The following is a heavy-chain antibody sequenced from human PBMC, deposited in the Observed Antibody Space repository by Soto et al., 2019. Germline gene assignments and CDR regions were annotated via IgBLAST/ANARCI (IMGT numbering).Heavy chain of an antibody. CDR1: GGFVTSGSYY. D-gene: IGHD2-21*02. Sequence: QVQLQQWGAGLLKPSETLSLTCAVYGGFVTSGSYYWSWIRQPPGKGLEWIGEMSHSGGTHFNPSLKSSVTMSVDTSKNQFNLKMSSVTAADTALYYCARVERGTATAVVDAFDIWGPGTMVTVSS. V-gene: IGHV4-34*01. J-gene: IGHJ3*02. CDR2: MSHSGGT. CDR3: ARVERGTATAVVDAFDI.